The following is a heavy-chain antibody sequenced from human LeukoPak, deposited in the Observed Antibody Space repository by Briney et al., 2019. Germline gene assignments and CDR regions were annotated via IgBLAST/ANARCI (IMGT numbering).Heavy chain of an antibody. J-gene: IGHJ4*02. CDR1: GFTFSSYS. CDR3: ARYGLGQDDY. D-gene: IGHD3-10*01. Sequence: GGSLRLSCAASGFTFSSYSMNWVRQAPGKGLEWVSSISSSSSYIYYADPVKGRFTISRDNAKNSLFLQMNSLRAEDTAVYYCARYGLGQDDYWGQGTLVTVSS. V-gene: IGHV3-21*01. CDR2: ISSSSSYI.